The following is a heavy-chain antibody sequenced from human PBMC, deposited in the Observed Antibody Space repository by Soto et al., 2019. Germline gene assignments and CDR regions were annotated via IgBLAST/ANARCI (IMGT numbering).Heavy chain of an antibody. CDR1: GFTFSSYW. CDR3: SPSLDY. J-gene: IGHJ4*02. CDR2: INQDGSEK. Sequence: GGSLRLSCAASGFTFSSYWMDWVRQAPGKGLEWVANINQDGSEKHYVASVKGRFTISRDNAKNSLYLQMSSLTAEDSALYYCSPSLDYWGQGTLVTVSS. V-gene: IGHV3-7*01.